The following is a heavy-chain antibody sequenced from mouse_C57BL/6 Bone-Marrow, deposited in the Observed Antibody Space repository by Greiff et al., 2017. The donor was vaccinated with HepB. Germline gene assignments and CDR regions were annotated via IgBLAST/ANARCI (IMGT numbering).Heavy chain of an antibody. D-gene: IGHD2-10*02. Sequence: QVHVKQPGAELVMPGASVKLSCKASGYTFTSYWMHWVKQRPGQGLEWIGEIAPSDSYTNYNQKFKGKSTLTVDKSSSTSYMQLSSLTSEDSAVYYCAKYGNYEPFAYWGQGTLVTVSS. V-gene: IGHV1-69*01. CDR3: AKYGNYEPFAY. J-gene: IGHJ3*01. CDR1: GYTFTSYW. CDR2: IAPSDSYT.